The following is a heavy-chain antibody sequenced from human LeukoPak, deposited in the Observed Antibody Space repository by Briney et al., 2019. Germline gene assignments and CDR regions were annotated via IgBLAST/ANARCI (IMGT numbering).Heavy chain of an antibody. Sequence: PGRSLRLSCTASGFTFGDYAMSWVRQAPGKGLEWVSVISNSGDRTDHADSVKGRFTISRDNSKNTQHLQMNSLRVEDTAVYYCAKGIAAPGGMRYFDYWGQGTLVTVSS. CDR2: ISNSGDRT. V-gene: IGHV3-23*01. D-gene: IGHD6-13*01. J-gene: IGHJ4*02. CDR1: GFTFGDYA. CDR3: AKGIAAPGGMRYFDY.